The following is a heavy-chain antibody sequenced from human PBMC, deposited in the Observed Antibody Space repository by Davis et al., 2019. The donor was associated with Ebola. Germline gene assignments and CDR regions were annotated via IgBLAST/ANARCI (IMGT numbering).Heavy chain of an antibody. CDR3: AREYGDYGRGYYGMDV. CDR2: IIPIFGTT. V-gene: IGHV1-69*05. Sequence: SVKVSCKASGGTFNNYVVSWVRQAPAQGLEWMGGIIPIFGTTNYAQKFQGRVAMTRDTSTSTVYMELSSLRSEDTAVYYCAREYGDYGRGYYGMDVWGQGTTVTVSS. CDR1: GGTFNNYV. J-gene: IGHJ6*02. D-gene: IGHD4-17*01.